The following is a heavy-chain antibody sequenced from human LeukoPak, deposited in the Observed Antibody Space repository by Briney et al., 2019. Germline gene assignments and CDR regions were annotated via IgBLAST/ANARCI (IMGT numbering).Heavy chain of an antibody. J-gene: IGHJ4*02. CDR3: AKGGGQQLAHSRAMQFDY. Sequence: GRSLRLSCAASGFTFDDYAMQWVRQAPGKGLEWVSGISWNSGSIGYADSVKGRFTISRDNAKNSLYLQMNSLRAEDTALYYCAKGGGQQLAHSRAMQFDYWGQGTLVTVSS. V-gene: IGHV3-9*01. D-gene: IGHD6-13*01. CDR2: ISWNSGSI. CDR1: GFTFDDYA.